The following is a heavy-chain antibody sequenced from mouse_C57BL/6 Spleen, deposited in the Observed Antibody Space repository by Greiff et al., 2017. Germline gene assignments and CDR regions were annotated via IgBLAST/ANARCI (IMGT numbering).Heavy chain of an antibody. CDR3: TPHDGDYHDGDY. CDR2: IDPEDGDT. J-gene: IGHJ2*01. D-gene: IGHD2-3*01. V-gene: IGHV14-1*01. CDR1: GFNIKDYY. Sequence: VQLQQSGAELVRPGASVKLSCTASGFNIKDYYMHWVKQRPEQGLEWIGRIDPEDGDTEYAPKFQGKATMTADTSSNTAYLQLSSLTSEDTAVYYCTPHDGDYHDGDYWGQGTTLTVSS.